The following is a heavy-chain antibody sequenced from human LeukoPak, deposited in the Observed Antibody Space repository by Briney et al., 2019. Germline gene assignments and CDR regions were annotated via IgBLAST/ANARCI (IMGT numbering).Heavy chain of an antibody. V-gene: IGHV4-59*01. CDR1: GESMSGFY. D-gene: IGHD1-1*01. CDR2: IYNSGSP. Sequence: SETLSLTCTVSGESMSGFYWNWIRQPPGKGLELIGYIYNSGSPTYNPSLKSRVTISVDTSKNQFSLQLRSVTAADTAVYYCAGDVMSTALDAFDVWGQGTMVTVSS. J-gene: IGHJ3*01. CDR3: AGDVMSTALDAFDV.